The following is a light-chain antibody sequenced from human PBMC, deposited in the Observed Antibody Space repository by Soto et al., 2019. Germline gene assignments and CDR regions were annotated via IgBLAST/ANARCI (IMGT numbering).Light chain of an antibody. J-gene: IGKJ3*01. CDR1: QSLLHSNGYNY. V-gene: IGKV2-28*01. CDR3: MQALPTPTT. CDR2: LGS. Sequence: DIVMTQSPLSLPVTPGEPASISCRSSQSLLHSNGYNYLDWYLQKPGQSPQLLIYLGSNRASGVPDRFSGSGPGTDFTLKISRVEAEDVGVYYCMQALPTPTTFGPGTKVDIK.